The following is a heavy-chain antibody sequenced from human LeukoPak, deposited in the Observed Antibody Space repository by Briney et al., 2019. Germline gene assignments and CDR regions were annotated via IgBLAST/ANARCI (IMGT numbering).Heavy chain of an antibody. J-gene: IGHJ4*02. CDR1: GFTFSSYA. CDR2: FSGSGGST. D-gene: IGHD3-3*01. V-gene: IGHV3-23*01. Sequence: GGSLRLSCAASGFTFSSYAMSWVHQAPGKGLEWVSVFSGSGGSTYYADSVKGRFTISRDNSKNTLYLQMDSLRAEDTAVYYCAKGITIFGGFDYWGQGTLVAVSS. CDR3: AKGITIFGGFDY.